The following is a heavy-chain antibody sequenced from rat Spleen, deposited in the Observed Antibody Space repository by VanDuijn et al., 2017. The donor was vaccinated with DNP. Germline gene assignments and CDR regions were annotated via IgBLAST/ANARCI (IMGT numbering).Heavy chain of an antibody. Sequence: EVQLVESGGGLVQPGRSLKLSCAASGFTFNNFYMAWVRQAPKKGLEWVAIISGSGDITYYADFVEGRFTISRENAQSSLYLQLNSLRSEDTATYYCKVGAQYWGQGVMVTVSS. D-gene: IGHD5-1*01. V-gene: IGHV5-20*01. CDR3: KVGAQY. CDR2: ISGSGDIT. J-gene: IGHJ2*01. CDR1: GFTFNNFY.